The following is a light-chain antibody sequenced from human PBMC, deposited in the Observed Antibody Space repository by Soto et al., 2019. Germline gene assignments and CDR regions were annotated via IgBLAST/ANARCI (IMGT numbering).Light chain of an antibody. CDR1: SSDVGGYNY. Sequence: QSALTQPRSVSGSPGQSVTISCTGTSSDVGGYNYVSWYQQHPGKAPKLFIYDVTERPSGVPDRFSASKSGNTASLTISGLQAEDEADYFCSSYAGSDTMIFGGVTKLTVL. CDR3: SSYAGSDTMI. V-gene: IGLV2-11*01. CDR2: DVT. J-gene: IGLJ2*01.